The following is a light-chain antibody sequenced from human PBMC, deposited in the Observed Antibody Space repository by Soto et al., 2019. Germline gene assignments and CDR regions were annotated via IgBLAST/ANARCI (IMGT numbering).Light chain of an antibody. J-gene: IGKJ1*01. CDR2: LGS. V-gene: IGKV2-28*01. CDR3: MQGLQIPQ. CDR1: QSLLHSNGYNY. Sequence: DIVMTQSPLSLPVTPGEPASISCRSSQSLLHSNGYNYLDWYLQKPGQSPQLLIYLGSNRASGVPDRFSGSGSGTDFTLKISRVEAEDVGVYYCMQGLQIPQFGQGTKVEIK.